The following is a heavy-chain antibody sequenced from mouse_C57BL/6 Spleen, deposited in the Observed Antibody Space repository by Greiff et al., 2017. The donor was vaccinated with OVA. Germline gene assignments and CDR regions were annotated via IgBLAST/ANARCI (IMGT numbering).Heavy chain of an antibody. CDR2: INPSNGGT. V-gene: IGHV1-53*01. CDR1: GYTFTSYW. Sequence: QVQLQQPGTELVKPGASVKLSCKASGYTFTSYWMHWVKQRPGQGLEWIGNINPSNGGTNYNEKFKSKATLTVDKSSSTAYMQLSSLTSEDSAVYYCARGRSYYYGSSCYAMDYWGQGTSVTVSS. CDR3: ARGRSYYYGSSCYAMDY. J-gene: IGHJ4*01. D-gene: IGHD1-1*01.